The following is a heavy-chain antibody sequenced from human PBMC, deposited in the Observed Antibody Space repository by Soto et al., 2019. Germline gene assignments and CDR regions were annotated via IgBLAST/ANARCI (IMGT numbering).Heavy chain of an antibody. Sequence: VQLVESGGGVVQPGRSLRLSCAASGFTFSDYAIHLVRQAPGKGLEWVAVVSHDGRNTHYADSVKGRFTISRDNSKNTVSLEMTSLRAEDTAVYYCAKGGRQWLVTSDFNYWGQGALVTVSS. CDR1: GFTFSDYA. CDR3: AKGGRQWLVTSDFNY. D-gene: IGHD6-19*01. CDR2: VSHDGRNT. V-gene: IGHV3-30*18. J-gene: IGHJ4*02.